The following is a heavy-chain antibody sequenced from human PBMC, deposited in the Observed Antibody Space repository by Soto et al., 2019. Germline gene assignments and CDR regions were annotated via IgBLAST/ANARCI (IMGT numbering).Heavy chain of an antibody. CDR3: ARDLQVVVPAAIPYYYYYMDV. D-gene: IGHD2-2*01. CDR2: IIPILGIA. J-gene: IGHJ6*03. V-gene: IGHV1-69*04. Sequence: SVRVSCKASGGTFSSYTISWVRQAPGQGLEWMGRIIPILGIANYAQKFQGRVTITADKSTSTAYMELSGLRSEDTAVYYCARDLQVVVPAAIPYYYYYMDVWGKGTTVTVSS. CDR1: GGTFSSYT.